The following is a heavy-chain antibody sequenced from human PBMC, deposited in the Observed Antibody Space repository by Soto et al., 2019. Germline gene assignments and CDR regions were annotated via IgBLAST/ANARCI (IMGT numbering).Heavy chain of an antibody. D-gene: IGHD1-1*01. J-gene: IGHJ4*02. CDR1: GFTFSSYS. V-gene: IGHV3-21*01. CDR3: ARVRGVTTGY. CDR2: ISSTSSYI. Sequence: EVQLVESGGGLVKPGGSLRLSCAASGFTFSSYSMNWVRQAPGKGLEWVSSISSTSSYIYYADSVKGRFTISRDNTKNSLYLQMNSLRAEDTAVYYCARVRGVTTGYWGQGTLVTVSS.